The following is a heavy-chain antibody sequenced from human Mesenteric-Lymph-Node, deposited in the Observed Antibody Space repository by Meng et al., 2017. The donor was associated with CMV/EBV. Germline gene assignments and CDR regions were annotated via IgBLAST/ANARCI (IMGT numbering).Heavy chain of an antibody. CDR1: GFIFSDYY. CDR2: ISSSSSYI. V-gene: IGHV3-11*03. J-gene: IGHJ4*02. D-gene: IGHD3-10*01. Sequence: GGSLRLSCAASGFIFSDYYMTWIRQAPGKGLEWVSSISSSSSYIYYADSVKGRFTISRDNAKNSLYLQMNSLRAEDTAVYYCARYRGAYDYFDYWGQGALVTVSS. CDR3: ARYRGAYDYFDY.